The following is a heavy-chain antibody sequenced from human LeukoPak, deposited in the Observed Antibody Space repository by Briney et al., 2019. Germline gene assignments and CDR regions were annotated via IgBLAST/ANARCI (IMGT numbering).Heavy chain of an antibody. V-gene: IGHV4-59*01. J-gene: IGHJ6*02. Sequence: SETPSLTCTVSGGSISDYYWSWIRQPPGKGLEWIGYIYYSGSTNYNPSLKSRVTISVDTSKNQFSLKLSSVTAADTAIYYCARTFSGSYYYYGMDVWGQGTTVTVSS. CDR1: GGSISDYY. D-gene: IGHD1-26*01. CDR2: IYYSGST. CDR3: ARTFSGSYYYYGMDV.